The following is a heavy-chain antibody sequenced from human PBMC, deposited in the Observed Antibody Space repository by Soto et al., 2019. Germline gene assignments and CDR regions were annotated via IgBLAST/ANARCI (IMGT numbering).Heavy chain of an antibody. J-gene: IGHJ4*02. D-gene: IGHD3-3*01. CDR1: GFTFILSW. V-gene: IGHV3-74*01. Sequence: GGSLRLSCAASGFTFILSWMHWVRQAPGKGLVWVSRVSGDGSSTNYADSVKGRFTISRDNAKNTLYLQMNSLRAEDTAVYYCATEVWVYYDFWSGYSDYWGQGTLVTVSS. CDR3: ATEVWVYYDFWSGYSDY. CDR2: VSGDGSST.